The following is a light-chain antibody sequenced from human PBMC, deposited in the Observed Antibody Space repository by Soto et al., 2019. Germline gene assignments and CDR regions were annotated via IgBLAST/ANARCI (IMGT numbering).Light chain of an antibody. CDR1: LSVSSNY. CDR2: RAS. Sequence: ESVLSQSPGTLSLSPGETATLSCRASLSVSSNYLAWYQQRPGQAPRLLINRASNRATGIPDRFTGSGSGTEFTLTISSLQTDDFSTYYCRPYPSYWTFGQGTNVDI. J-gene: IGKJ1*01. V-gene: IGKV3-20*01. CDR3: RPYPSYWT.